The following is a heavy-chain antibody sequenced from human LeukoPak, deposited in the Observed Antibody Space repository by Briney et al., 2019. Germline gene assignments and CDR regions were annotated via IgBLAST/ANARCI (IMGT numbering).Heavy chain of an antibody. D-gene: IGHD1-1*01. Sequence: SVKVSCKASGGTFSSYAISWVRQAPGQGLEWMGGIIPNFGTANYAQKFQGRVTITADESTSTAYMELSSLRSEDTAVYYCARDGYPSNWFDPWGQGTLVTVSS. CDR3: ARDGYPSNWFDP. V-gene: IGHV1-69*13. CDR2: IIPNFGTA. CDR1: GGTFSSYA. J-gene: IGHJ5*02.